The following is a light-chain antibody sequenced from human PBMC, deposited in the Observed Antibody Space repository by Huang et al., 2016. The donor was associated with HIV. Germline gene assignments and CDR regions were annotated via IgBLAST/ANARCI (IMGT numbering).Light chain of an antibody. Sequence: EIVLTQSPGTLSLSPGDRVTLTCRASQKVSTYYVAWYQHKPGQAPRLLIYGTSNRATGIAEGFSGSGSGTDFTLTISRLEPEDIAVYYCQQYGSSPTFGQGTKVEIK. V-gene: IGKV3-20*01. CDR3: QQYGSSPT. CDR2: GTS. CDR1: QKVSTYY. J-gene: IGKJ1*01.